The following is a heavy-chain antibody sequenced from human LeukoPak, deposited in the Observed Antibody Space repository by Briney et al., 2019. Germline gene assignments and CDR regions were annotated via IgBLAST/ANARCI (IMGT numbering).Heavy chain of an antibody. Sequence: ASVKVSCKASGYTFTSYGISWVRQAPGQGLEWMGWISAYNGNTNYAQKLQGRVTMTTDTSTSTAYMELRSLRSDDTAVYYCARGRYCSGGSCHANHYYYGMDVWGQGTTVTVSS. CDR2: ISAYNGNT. CDR1: GYTFTSYG. V-gene: IGHV1-18*01. CDR3: ARGRYCSGGSCHANHYYYGMDV. D-gene: IGHD2-15*01. J-gene: IGHJ6*02.